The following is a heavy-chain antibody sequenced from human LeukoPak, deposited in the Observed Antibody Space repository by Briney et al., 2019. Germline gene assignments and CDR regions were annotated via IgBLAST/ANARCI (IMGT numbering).Heavy chain of an antibody. D-gene: IGHD2-21*02. CDR1: GFTFSSYG. V-gene: IGHV3-30*18. Sequence: PGGSLRLSCAASGFTFSSYGMHWVRQAPGKGLEWVAVISYDGSNEYSADSVRGRFTISRDNSKNTLYLQMNSLRADDTAVYYCAKDRAYCGGDCRLYYFDYWGQGTLVTASS. CDR3: AKDRAYCGGDCRLYYFDY. J-gene: IGHJ4*02. CDR2: ISYDGSNE.